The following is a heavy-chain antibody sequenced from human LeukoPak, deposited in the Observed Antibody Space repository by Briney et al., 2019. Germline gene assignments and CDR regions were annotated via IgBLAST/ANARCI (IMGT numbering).Heavy chain of an antibody. CDR1: GFTFSSYA. V-gene: IGHV3-48*01. CDR2: ISSSSTI. D-gene: IGHD6-6*01. CDR3: ARPSLGSSSSSGDY. J-gene: IGHJ4*02. Sequence: GGSLRLSCAASGFTFSSYAMNWVRQAPGKGLEWVSYISSSSTIYYADSVKGRFTISRDNAKNSLYLQMNSLRAEDTAVYYCARPSLGSSSSSGDYWGQGTLVTVSS.